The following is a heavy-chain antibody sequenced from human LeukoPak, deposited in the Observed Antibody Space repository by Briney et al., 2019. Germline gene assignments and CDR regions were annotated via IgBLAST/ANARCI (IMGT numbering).Heavy chain of an antibody. J-gene: IGHJ4*02. CDR2: IGLDGSST. CDR3: ARGRAYASGSDFDY. V-gene: IGHV3-74*01. Sequence: GGSLRLSCAASGFTFSSYWMHWVRQAPGKGLVWVSRIGLDGSSTSYADSVKGRFTIPRANAKNTLYLYMNSLRADDTAVYYCARGRAYASGSDFDYWGQGTLVTVSS. D-gene: IGHD3-10*01. CDR1: GFTFSSYW.